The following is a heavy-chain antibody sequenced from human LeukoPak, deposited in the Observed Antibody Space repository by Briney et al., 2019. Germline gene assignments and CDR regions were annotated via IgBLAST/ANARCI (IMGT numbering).Heavy chain of an antibody. V-gene: IGHV3-7*01. CDR1: GFIYSSYW. J-gene: IGHJ4*02. CDR3: ARVTYYYDTAMDY. D-gene: IGHD3-22*01. Sequence: GGSLRLSCAASGFIYSSYWMSWVGQAPGKGLEGVANIKQDGSEKYYVDSVKGRFTISRDNAKNSLYLQMNSRRTEVTAVYYCARVTYYYDTAMDYWGKGTLVTVSS. CDR2: IKQDGSEK.